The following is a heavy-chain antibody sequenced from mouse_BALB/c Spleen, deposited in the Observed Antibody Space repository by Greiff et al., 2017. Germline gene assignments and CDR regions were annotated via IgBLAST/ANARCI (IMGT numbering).Heavy chain of an antibody. Sequence: DQLQQSGPELVKPGASVRISCKASGYSFTSYYIHWVKQRPGQRLEWIGWIFPGNVNTKYNEKFKGKATLTADKSSSTAYMQLSSLTSEDSAVYFCARRDLTGSFDYWGQGTTLTVSS. CDR1: GYSFTSYY. V-gene: IGHV1S56*01. CDR3: ARRDLTGSFDY. J-gene: IGHJ2*01. D-gene: IGHD4-1*01. CDR2: IFPGNVNT.